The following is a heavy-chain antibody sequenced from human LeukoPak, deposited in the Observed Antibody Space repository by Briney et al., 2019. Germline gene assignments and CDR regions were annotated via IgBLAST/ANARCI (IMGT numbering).Heavy chain of an antibody. J-gene: IGHJ6*02. V-gene: IGHV4-30-2*01. CDR2: IYHSGST. CDR3: ARAPEGYYYGMDV. Sequence: SETLSLTCAVSGGSISSGGYSWSWIRQPPGKGLEWIGYIYHSGSTYYNPSLKSRVTISVDRSKNQFSLKLSTVTAADTAVYYCARAPEGYYYGMDVWGQGTTVTVSS. CDR1: GGSISSGGYS.